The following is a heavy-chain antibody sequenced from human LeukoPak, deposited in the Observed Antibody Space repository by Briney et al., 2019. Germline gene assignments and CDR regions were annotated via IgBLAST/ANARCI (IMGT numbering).Heavy chain of an antibody. D-gene: IGHD2-15*01. V-gene: IGHV3-23*01. CDR2: ISGSGSTT. CDR1: GFTFSSYA. CDR3: ARPRLEYCSGGSCFDAFDI. Sequence: GGSLRLSCAASGFTFSSYAMNWLRQAQGKGLEWVSAISGSGSTTYYADSVKGRFTISRDNSKNTLFLQMNSLTAEDTAIYSCARPRLEYCSGGSCFDAFDIWGQGTMVTVSS. J-gene: IGHJ3*02.